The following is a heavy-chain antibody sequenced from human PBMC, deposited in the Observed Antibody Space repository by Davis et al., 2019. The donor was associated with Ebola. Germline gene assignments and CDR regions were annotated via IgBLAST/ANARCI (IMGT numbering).Heavy chain of an antibody. J-gene: IGHJ6*02. V-gene: IGHV3-30-3*01. CDR3: ARDFPGTTKSRHYYGMDV. D-gene: IGHD1-7*01. CDR1: GFTFSSYA. Sequence: GESLKISCAASGFTFSSYAMHWVRQAPGKGLEWVAVISYDGSNKYYADSVKGRFTISRDNSKNTLYLQMNSLRAEDTAVYYCARDFPGTTKSRHYYGMDVWGQGTTVTVSS. CDR2: ISYDGSNK.